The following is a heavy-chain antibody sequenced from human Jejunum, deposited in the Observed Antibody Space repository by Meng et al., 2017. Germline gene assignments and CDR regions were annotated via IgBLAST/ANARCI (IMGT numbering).Heavy chain of an antibody. Sequence: QGQLQQSGPGLVKPSHALPLSCAVSGDSCSSTGAAWKWIRPSPSRGLEWLGRTYYRYKWYNDYAVSVKGRIAITPDTSKNQFFLQLNSVTPEDTAVSYCARDYGTSRPFEYWGQGILVTVSS. CDR3: ARDYGTSRPFEY. CDR2: TYYRYKWYN. CDR1: GDSCSSTGAA. J-gene: IGHJ4*02. D-gene: IGHD1/OR15-1a*01. V-gene: IGHV6-1*01.